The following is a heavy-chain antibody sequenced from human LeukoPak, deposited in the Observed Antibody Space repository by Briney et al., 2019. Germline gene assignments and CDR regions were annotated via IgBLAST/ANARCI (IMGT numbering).Heavy chain of an antibody. CDR1: GGSISSSSYY. CDR3: ARIGVPRVGYTFDY. J-gene: IGHJ4*02. D-gene: IGHD3-16*02. CDR2: LYHSGTT. Sequence: KSSETLSLTCTVSGGSISSSSYYWGWIRQPPGKGLEWIGSLYHSGTTYYNPSLKSRVTISVDTSKNQFSLKLSSVTAADTAMYYCARIGVPRVGYTFDYWGQGTLVTVSS. V-gene: IGHV4-39*07.